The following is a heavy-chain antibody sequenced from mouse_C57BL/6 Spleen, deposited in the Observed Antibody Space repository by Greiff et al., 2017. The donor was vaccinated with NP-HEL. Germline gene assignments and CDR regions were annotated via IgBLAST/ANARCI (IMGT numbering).Heavy chain of an antibody. Sequence: QVQLQQSGAELARPGASVKLSCKASGYTFTSYGISWVKQRTGKGLEWIGEIYPRSGNTYYNEKFKGKATLSADKSYSTAYMELRSLTSEDSAVYFCARFYDGPTTGWYFDVWGTGTTVTVSS. V-gene: IGHV1-81*01. D-gene: IGHD2-3*01. CDR2: IYPRSGNT. J-gene: IGHJ1*03. CDR1: GYTFTSYG. CDR3: ARFYDGPTTGWYFDV.